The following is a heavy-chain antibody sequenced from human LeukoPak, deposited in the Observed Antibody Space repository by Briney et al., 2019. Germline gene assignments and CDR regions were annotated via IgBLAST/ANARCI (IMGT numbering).Heavy chain of an antibody. CDR3: AKAGVRYFDSSGLYAFDF. Sequence: SETLSLTCAVSGGSISSTSYYWAWIRQPPGKGLEWIGTIYYSGSTYHNPSLKSRVTLSVDTSGNQFSLRLSSVDAADTAVYYCAKAGVRYFDSSGLYAFDFWGQGTTVTVSS. J-gene: IGHJ3*01. CDR1: GGSISSTSYY. D-gene: IGHD3-22*01. V-gene: IGHV4-39*01. CDR2: IYYSGST.